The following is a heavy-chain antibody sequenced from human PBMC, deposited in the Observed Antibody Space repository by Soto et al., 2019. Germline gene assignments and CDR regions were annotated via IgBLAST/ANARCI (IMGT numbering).Heavy chain of an antibody. D-gene: IGHD3-16*01. J-gene: IGHJ3*02. CDR3: AKDMGLGDPPWGAFDI. CDR1: GFTFDDYT. Sequence: GESLKISCAASGFTFDDYTMHWVRQAPGKGLEWVSLISWDGGSTYYADSVKGRFTISRDNSKNSLYLQMNSLRTEDTALYYCAKDMGLGDPPWGAFDIWGQGTMVTVSS. V-gene: IGHV3-43*01. CDR2: ISWDGGST.